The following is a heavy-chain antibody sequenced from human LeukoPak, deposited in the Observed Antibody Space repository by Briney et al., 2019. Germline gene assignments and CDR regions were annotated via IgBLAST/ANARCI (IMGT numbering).Heavy chain of an antibody. CDR2: ISSSRSCI. CDR3: ARGVVGDSSGYIPLNH. Sequence: AGGSLRLSCAASGFTFGTYSMNWVRQAPGKGLEWVSSISSSRSCIYYADSVKGRFTISRDNAKNSLYLQMNSLRAEDTAVYYCARGVVGDSSGYIPLNHWGQGTLVTVSS. CDR1: GFTFGTYS. J-gene: IGHJ4*02. V-gene: IGHV3-21*01. D-gene: IGHD3-22*01.